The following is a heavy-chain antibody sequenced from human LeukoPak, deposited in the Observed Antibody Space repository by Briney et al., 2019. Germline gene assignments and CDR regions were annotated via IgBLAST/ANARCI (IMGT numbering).Heavy chain of an antibody. J-gene: IGHJ6*02. Sequence: KTSETLSLTCTVSGGSISSYYWSWIRQPAGKGLEWIGRIYTSGSTNYNPSLKSRVTMSVDTSKNQFSLKLSSVTAADTAVYYCARDPYCTSTSCYYYYGMGVWGQGTTVTVSS. V-gene: IGHV4-4*07. CDR1: GGSISSYY. CDR2: IYTSGST. CDR3: ARDPYCTSTSCYYYYGMGV. D-gene: IGHD2-2*01.